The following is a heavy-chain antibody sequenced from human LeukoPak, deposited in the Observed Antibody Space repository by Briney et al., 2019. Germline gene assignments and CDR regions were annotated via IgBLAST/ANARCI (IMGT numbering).Heavy chain of an antibody. J-gene: IGHJ6*02. CDR2: INHSGST. V-gene: IGHV4-34*01. CDR3: ARGRDYYGMDV. CDR1: GGSFSGYY. Sequence: SETLSLTCAVYGGSFSGYYWSWIRQPPGKGLEWIGEINHSGSTNYNPSLKSRVTISVDTSKNQFSLKLSSVTAADTAVYYCARGRDYYGMDVWGQGTTVTVSS.